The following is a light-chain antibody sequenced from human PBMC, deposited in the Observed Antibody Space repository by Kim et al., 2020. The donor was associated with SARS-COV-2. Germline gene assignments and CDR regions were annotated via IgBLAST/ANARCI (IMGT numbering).Light chain of an antibody. CDR1: QSVSSMY. Sequence: SPGERATPSCRASQSVSSMYLAWYQQKPGQAPRVLIYGASNRATGIPDRFSGSGSGTDFTLTISRLEPEDCAVYYCQQYENSPWTFGQGTKVDIK. CDR3: QQYENSPWT. J-gene: IGKJ1*01. V-gene: IGKV3-20*01. CDR2: GAS.